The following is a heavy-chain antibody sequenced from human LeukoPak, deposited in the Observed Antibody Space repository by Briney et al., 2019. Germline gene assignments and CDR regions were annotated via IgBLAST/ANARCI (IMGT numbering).Heavy chain of an antibody. CDR3: VTCTGGSCHDFDH. D-gene: IGHD2-15*01. CDR1: GFTFSSYL. Sequence: GGSLTLSCAASGFTFSSYLMHWVRQAPGKGLEYVSTISGDGGSTYYAESVKGRFTISRDNSKNTLYLRMGSLRPEDMAVYYCVTCTGGSCHDFDHWGQGSLVTVSS. J-gene: IGHJ4*02. CDR2: ISGDGGST. V-gene: IGHV3-64*02.